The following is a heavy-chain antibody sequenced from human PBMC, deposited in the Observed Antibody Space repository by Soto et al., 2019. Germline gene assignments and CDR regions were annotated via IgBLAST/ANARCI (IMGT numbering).Heavy chain of an antibody. CDR2: IIPILGIA. Sequence: SVKVSCKASGGIFSSYTISWVRQAPGQGLEWMGRIIPILGIANYAQKFQGRVTITADKSTSTAYMELSSLRSEDTALYYCARDPPYSSRWYWLDPWGQGTLVTVS. CDR3: ARDPPYSSRWYWLDP. CDR1: GGIFSSYT. D-gene: IGHD6-13*01. V-gene: IGHV1-69*04. J-gene: IGHJ5*02.